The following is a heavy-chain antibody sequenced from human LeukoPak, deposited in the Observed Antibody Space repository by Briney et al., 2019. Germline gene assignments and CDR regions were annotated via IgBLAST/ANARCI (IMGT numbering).Heavy chain of an antibody. D-gene: IGHD5-18*01. CDR1: GYTFTGYY. Sequence: ASVKVSCKASGYTFTGYYMHWVRQAPGQGLEWMGWINPNSGGTNYAQKFQGRVTMTRDTSISTAYMELSRLRSDDTAVYYCARGGLETAMVMYYYYYYMDVWGKGTTVTVSS. J-gene: IGHJ6*03. V-gene: IGHV1-2*02. CDR3: ARGGLETAMVMYYYYYYMDV. CDR2: INPNSGGT.